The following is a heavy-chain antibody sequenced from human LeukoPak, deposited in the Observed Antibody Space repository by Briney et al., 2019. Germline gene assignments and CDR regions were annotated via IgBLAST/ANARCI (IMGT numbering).Heavy chain of an antibody. CDR1: GGSFSGYY. CDR3: ARGRGDGYNYLIRRWYFDL. D-gene: IGHD5-24*01. V-gene: IGHV4-34*01. CDR2: INHSGST. J-gene: IGHJ2*01. Sequence: NPSETLSLTCAVYGGSFSGYYWSWIRQPPGKGLEWIGEINHSGSTNYNPSLKSRVTISVDTSKNQFSLKLSSVTAADTAVYYCARGRGDGYNYLIRRWYFDLWGRGTLVTVSS.